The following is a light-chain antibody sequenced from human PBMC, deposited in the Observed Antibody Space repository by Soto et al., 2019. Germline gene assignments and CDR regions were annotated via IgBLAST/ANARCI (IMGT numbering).Light chain of an antibody. V-gene: IGLV4-69*01. CDR2: LNSDGSH. J-gene: IGLJ3*02. CDR3: QTWGTCMV. Sequence: QLVLTQSPSASASLGASVKLTCTLSSGHSSYAIAWHQQQPEKGPRYLMKLNSDGSHSKGDGIPDRFSGSSSGAERYLTIPSLQSEDEADYYCQTWGTCMVFGGGTKLTVL. CDR1: SGHSSYA.